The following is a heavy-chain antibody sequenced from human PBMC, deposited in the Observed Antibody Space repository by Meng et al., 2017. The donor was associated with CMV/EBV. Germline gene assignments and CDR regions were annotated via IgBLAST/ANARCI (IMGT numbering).Heavy chain of an antibody. CDR1: GGSFSGSY. Sequence: SQTLSLTRAVYGGSFSGSYWSWLCQPPGKGLEWSGEINHSESPNYNPSLKSRVTISVDTSKNQFSLKLSSVTAADAAVYYCARHVRQAQDIVVVPAAIGRYYFDYWGQGTLVTVSS. CDR3: ARHVRQAQDIVVVPAAIGRYYFDY. D-gene: IGHD2-2*02. J-gene: IGHJ4*02. V-gene: IGHV4-34*01. CDR2: INHSESP.